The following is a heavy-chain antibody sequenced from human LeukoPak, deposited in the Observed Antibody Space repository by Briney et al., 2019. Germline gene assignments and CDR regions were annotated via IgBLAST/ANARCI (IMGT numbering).Heavy chain of an antibody. CDR3: ARVYSSSWYTGSGFDY. CDR2: IYTGGST. J-gene: IGHJ4*02. V-gene: IGHV4-4*07. D-gene: IGHD6-13*01. Sequence: SETLSLTCTVSGGSISSYYWSWIQQPAGKGLEWIGRIYTGGSTNYNPSLKSRVTMSVDTSKNQFSLKLSSVTAADTAVYYCARVYSSSWYTGSGFDYWGQGTLVTVSS. CDR1: GGSISSYY.